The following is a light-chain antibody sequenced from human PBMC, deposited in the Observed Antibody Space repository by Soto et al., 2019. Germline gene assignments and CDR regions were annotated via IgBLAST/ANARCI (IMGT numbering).Light chain of an antibody. CDR3: SSYTTTSTLRV. J-gene: IGLJ3*02. CDR1: SSDVGGHNY. CDR2: EVR. Sequence: QSALTQPASVSGSPGQSITISCTGTSSDVGGHNYVSWYQQHPGKAPKLLIYEVRVRPSGVSIRFSGSKSANTASLTISGLQAEDEADYYCSSYTTTSTLRVFGGGTSSPS. V-gene: IGLV2-14*01.